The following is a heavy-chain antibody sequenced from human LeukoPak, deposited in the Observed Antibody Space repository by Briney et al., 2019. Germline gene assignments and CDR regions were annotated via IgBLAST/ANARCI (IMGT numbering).Heavy chain of an antibody. J-gene: IGHJ4*02. V-gene: IGHV3-7*01. CDR1: GFTFSSNW. CDR2: IKQDGSEK. Sequence: PGGSLRLSCAASGFTFSSNWMTWVRQAPGKGLEWVANIKQDGSEKNYVDSVKGRFTISRDNAKNSLYLQMNSLRAEDTAVYYCAREARYCSSSSCDYFDYWGQGTLVTVSS. D-gene: IGHD2-2*01. CDR3: AREARYCSSSSCDYFDY.